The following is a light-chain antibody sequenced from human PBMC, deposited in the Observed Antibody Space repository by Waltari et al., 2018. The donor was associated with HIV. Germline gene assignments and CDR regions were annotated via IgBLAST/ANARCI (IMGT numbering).Light chain of an antibody. CDR2: EVN. Sequence: QSALTQPASVSGSPGQSITISCSGTSSDVGGYNSVSWYQQRPGKAPKLIIYEVNSRPSGLSDRFSGSKSGNTASLTISGLQVDDEADYYCSSYTTTYTYVFGSGTKVTVL. CDR1: SSDVGGYNS. J-gene: IGLJ1*01. V-gene: IGLV2-14*03. CDR3: SSYTTTYTYV.